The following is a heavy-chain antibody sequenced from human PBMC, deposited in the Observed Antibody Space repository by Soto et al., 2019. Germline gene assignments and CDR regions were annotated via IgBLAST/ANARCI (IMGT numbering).Heavy chain of an antibody. J-gene: IGHJ4*02. CDR3: TTSSNGYCSGGSCYSGDY. Sequence: PGGSLRLSCAASGFTFSNAWMSWVRQAPGKGLEWVGRIKSKTDGGTTDYAAPVKGRFTISRDDSKNTLYLQMNSLKTEDTAVYYFTTSSNGYCSGGSCYSGDYWGQGTLVTVSS. CDR2: IKSKTDGGTT. D-gene: IGHD2-15*01. CDR1: GFTFSNAW. V-gene: IGHV3-15*01.